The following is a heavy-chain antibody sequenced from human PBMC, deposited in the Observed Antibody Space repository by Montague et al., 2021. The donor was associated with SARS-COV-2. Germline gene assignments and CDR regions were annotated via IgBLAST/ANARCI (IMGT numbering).Heavy chain of an antibody. CDR2: IYYSGST. CDR3: ASPTYYYDSSGSDAFDI. D-gene: IGHD3-22*01. J-gene: IGHJ3*02. V-gene: IGHV4-39*01. CDR1: GGSISSSSYY. Sequence: SETLSLTCTVSGGSISSSSYYWDWIRQPPGKGLEWIGSIYYSGSTYYNPSLKGRVTISVDTSKNQFSLKLSSVTAADTAVYYCASPTYYYDSSGSDAFDIWGQGTMVTVSS.